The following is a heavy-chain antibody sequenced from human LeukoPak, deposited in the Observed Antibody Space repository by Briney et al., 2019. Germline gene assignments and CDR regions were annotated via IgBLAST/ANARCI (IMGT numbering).Heavy chain of an antibody. Sequence: SETLSLTCAVYGGSFSGYYWSWIRQPPGKGLEWIGEINHSGSTSYNPSLKSRVTISVDTSKNQFSLKLSSVTAADTAVYYCARATIRYYYDSSGYYGLDYWGQGTLVTVSS. V-gene: IGHV4-34*01. CDR3: ARATIRYYYDSSGYYGLDY. CDR1: GGSFSGYY. D-gene: IGHD3-22*01. J-gene: IGHJ4*02. CDR2: INHSGST.